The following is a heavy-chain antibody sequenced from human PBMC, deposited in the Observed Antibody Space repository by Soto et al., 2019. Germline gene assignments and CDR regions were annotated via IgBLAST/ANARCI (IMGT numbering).Heavy chain of an antibody. V-gene: IGHV4-30-4*01. CDR2: IYYSGST. D-gene: IGHD3-22*01. CDR1: GGSISSGDYY. J-gene: IGHJ5*02. CDR3: VRAHYYYDSSGVGNWFDP. Sequence: QVQLQESGPGLVKPSQTLSLTCTVSGGSISSGDYYWSWIRQPPGKGMEWIGFIYYSGSTYYNPYLRSRVTISVYTSKNQFSLKLSSVTAADTAVYYCVRAHYYYDSSGVGNWFDPWGQGTLVTVSS.